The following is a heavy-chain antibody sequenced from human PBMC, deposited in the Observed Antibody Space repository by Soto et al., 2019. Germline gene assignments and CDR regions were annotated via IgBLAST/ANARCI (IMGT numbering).Heavy chain of an antibody. CDR2: MNPNSGNT. V-gene: IGHV1-8*01. CDR3: ARGGYCSGGSCYLALDY. J-gene: IGHJ4*02. CDR1: GYTFTSYD. Sequence: GASVKVSCKASGYTFTSYDINWVRQATGQGLEWMGWMNPNSGNTGYAQKFQGRVTMTRNTSISTAYMELSSLRSEDTAVYYCARGGYCSGGSCYLALDYWGQGTLVTVSS. D-gene: IGHD2-15*01.